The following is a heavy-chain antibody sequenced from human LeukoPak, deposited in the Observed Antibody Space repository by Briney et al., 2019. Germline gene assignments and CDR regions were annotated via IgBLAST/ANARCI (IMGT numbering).Heavy chain of an antibody. CDR2: ISGSGGST. V-gene: IGHV3-23*01. J-gene: IGHJ5*02. CDR3: AKSRARITIFVAFDP. Sequence: GGSLRLSCAASGFTFSSYAMSWVRQAPGKGLEWVSAISGSGGSTYYADSVKGQFTISRDNSKNTLYLQMNSLRAEDTAVYYCAKSRARITIFVAFDPWGQGTLVTVSS. D-gene: IGHD3-3*01. CDR1: GFTFSSYA.